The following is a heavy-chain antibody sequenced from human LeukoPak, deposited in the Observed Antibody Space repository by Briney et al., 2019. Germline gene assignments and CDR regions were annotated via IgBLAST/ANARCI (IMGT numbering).Heavy chain of an antibody. V-gene: IGHV1-18*01. Sequence: ASVKVSYKASGYTFTSYGISWVRQAPGQGLEWMGWISAYNGNTNYAQKLQGRVTMTTDTSTSTAYMELRSLRSDDTAVYYCARAPRLLDSSGYYSRSPFDYWGQGTLVTISS. CDR2: ISAYNGNT. CDR3: ARAPRLLDSSGYYSRSPFDY. J-gene: IGHJ4*02. D-gene: IGHD3-22*01. CDR1: GYTFTSYG.